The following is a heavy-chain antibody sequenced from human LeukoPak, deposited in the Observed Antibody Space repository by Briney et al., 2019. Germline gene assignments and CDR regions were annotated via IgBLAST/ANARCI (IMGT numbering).Heavy chain of an antibody. D-gene: IGHD5-12*01. CDR1: GFTFSSYT. J-gene: IGHJ5*02. Sequence: GGSLRLSCAASGFTFSSYTINWVRQTPGKGLEWVSSISSSSTYIYYAESVKGRFTISRDNAKNSLYLQMNSLSAEDTAVYYCARAPSGPRPGNRFDPWGQGTLVTVSS. CDR3: ARAPSGPRPGNRFDP. V-gene: IGHV3-21*01. CDR2: ISSSSTYI.